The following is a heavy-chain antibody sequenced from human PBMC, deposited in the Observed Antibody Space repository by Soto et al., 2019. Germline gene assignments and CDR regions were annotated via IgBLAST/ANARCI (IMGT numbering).Heavy chain of an antibody. Sequence: PGGSLRLSCAVSGFSFSNYPINWVRHAPGKGQEWISYSSSDSGTIYYADSVKGRFSITRDNAKNSLFLQMNSLRVEDTAVYYCASDWYYMDVWGKGTSVTVSS. CDR2: SSSDSGTI. CDR3: ASDWYYMDV. D-gene: IGHD2-21*01. CDR1: GFSFSNYP. J-gene: IGHJ6*03. V-gene: IGHV3-48*01.